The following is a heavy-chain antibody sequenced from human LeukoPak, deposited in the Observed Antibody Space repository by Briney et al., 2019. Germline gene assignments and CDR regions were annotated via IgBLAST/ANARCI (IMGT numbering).Heavy chain of an antibody. CDR3: GRNRLGKALDI. J-gene: IGHJ3*02. Sequence: ASVKVSCKASGYFFTDYYTHSVRQAPGQGLEWMGWINPNSGGTKDEEKFQGRVTMTRDTSISTVYLELSRLRSDDTAVYYCGRNRLGKALDIWGQGTMVTVSS. D-gene: IGHD7-27*01. CDR1: GYFFTDYY. CDR2: INPNSGGT. V-gene: IGHV1-2*02.